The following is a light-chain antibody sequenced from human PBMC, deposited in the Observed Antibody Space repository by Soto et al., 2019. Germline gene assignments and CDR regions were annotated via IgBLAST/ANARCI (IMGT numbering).Light chain of an antibody. Sequence: EIVMTPSPATLSVSPVERVTLSCRASQSVRSNLAWYQQKPGQAPRLLIYDASNRATGIPARFSGSGSGTDFSLTITNLEPEDFAVYYCQQRSNWPPEGTFGHGTRLEIK. V-gene: IGKV3-11*01. CDR1: QSVRSN. CDR3: QQRSNWPPEGT. CDR2: DAS. J-gene: IGKJ5*01.